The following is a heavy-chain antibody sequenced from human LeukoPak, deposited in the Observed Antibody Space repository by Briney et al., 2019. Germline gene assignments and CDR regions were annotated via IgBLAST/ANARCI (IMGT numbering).Heavy chain of an antibody. V-gene: IGHV1-18*01. CDR2: ISAYNGNT. CDR3: ARFGTTYYDILTGSGDYYYGMDI. D-gene: IGHD3-9*01. Sequence: ASVKVSCKASGYTFTSYGVSWVRQAPGQGLEWMGWISAYNGNTNYAQKLQGRVTMTTDTSTSTAYMELRSLRSDDTAVYYCARFGTTYYDILTGSGDYYYGMDIWGQGTTVTVSS. CDR1: GYTFTSYG. J-gene: IGHJ6*02.